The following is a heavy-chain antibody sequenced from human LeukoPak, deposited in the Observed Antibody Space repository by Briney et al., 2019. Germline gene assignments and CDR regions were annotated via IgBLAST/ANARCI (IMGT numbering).Heavy chain of an antibody. CDR3: ARANFLYCSSSTCLFDY. Sequence: ASVNVSCKASRYTFTDYYMHWVRQAPGQGFEWMRWINPNDGDTNYAQKFQGRVTMTRETSMRTANMEVSRLRSDDPAVYYCARANFLYCSSSTCLFDYWGQGTLVTVSS. J-gene: IGHJ4*02. D-gene: IGHD2-2*01. V-gene: IGHV1-2*02. CDR2: INPNDGDT. CDR1: RYTFTDYY.